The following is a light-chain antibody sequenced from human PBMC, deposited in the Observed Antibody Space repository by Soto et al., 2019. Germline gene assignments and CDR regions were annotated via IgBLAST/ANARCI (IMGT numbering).Light chain of an antibody. Sequence: EIQLTQSPSSLSASVGDRVTITCRARQTITNYLNWYQQKPGKTPKLLIYHASNLQTGVPSRFSGSGSGTHFNITITSLQPDDFATYCCHQTSSPPLTFCGGNPMEIK. J-gene: IGKJ4*01. CDR3: HQTSSPPLT. CDR1: QTITNY. CDR2: HAS. V-gene: IGKV1-39*01.